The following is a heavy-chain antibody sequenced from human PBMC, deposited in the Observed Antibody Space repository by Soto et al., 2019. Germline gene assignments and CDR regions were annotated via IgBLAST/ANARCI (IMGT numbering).Heavy chain of an antibody. D-gene: IGHD1-26*01. CDR2: MSSDGSKI. Sequence: QVQLVESGGGAVQPGASLRLSCVASGFDFTYYAMHWVRQAPGKGLESVAVMSSDGSKIHHTDSVKGRFTISRDNYKNTQYLQMTSLSNEDTAVYFCAKDKGVGGTLGLLDYWGQGTLVSVSS. CDR1: GFDFTYYA. CDR3: AKDKGVGGTLGLLDY. J-gene: IGHJ4*02. V-gene: IGHV3-30*18.